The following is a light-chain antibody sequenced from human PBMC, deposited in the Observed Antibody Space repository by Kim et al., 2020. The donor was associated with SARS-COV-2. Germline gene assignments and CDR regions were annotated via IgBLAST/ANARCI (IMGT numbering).Light chain of an antibody. CDR3: QQYNNLWT. V-gene: IGKV1-5*03. CDR2: KAS. CDR1: QSISSW. Sequence: DIQMTQSPSILSASLGDRVTITCRASQSISSWLAWYQQKPGKAPNLLIYKASSLESEVPSRFSGSGSGTEFTLTISSLQPDDFATYYCQQYNNLWTFGQGTKVDIK. J-gene: IGKJ1*01.